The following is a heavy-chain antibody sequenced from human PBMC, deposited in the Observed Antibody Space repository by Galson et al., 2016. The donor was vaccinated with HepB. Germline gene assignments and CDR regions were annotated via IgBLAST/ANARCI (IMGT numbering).Heavy chain of an antibody. V-gene: IGHV1-69*13. J-gene: IGHJ4*02. CDR1: GDSFSSYG. Sequence: SVKVSCKASGDSFSSYGISWVRQAPGQGLEWMGTIIPIFDTTDYAQRFQGGVSFTADESASTAYMELSSLRSEDTAVYYCARWAGYSDHWGQGTLVTVSS. CDR2: IIPIFDTT. CDR3: ARWAGYSDH. D-gene: IGHD6-19*01.